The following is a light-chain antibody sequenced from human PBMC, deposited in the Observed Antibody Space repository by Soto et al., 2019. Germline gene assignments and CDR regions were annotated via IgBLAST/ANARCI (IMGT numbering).Light chain of an antibody. CDR3: QQYYSTPLT. Sequence: DIVMTQSPDSLAVSLGESATINCKSSQSVLYRSNNKNYLAWYQQKPGQPPKLLIYWASTRESGVPDRFSGSGYGTDFTLTISSLQAEDVAVYYCQQYYSTPLTFGGGSKVEIK. CDR2: WAS. J-gene: IGKJ4*01. CDR1: QSVLYRSNNKNY. V-gene: IGKV4-1*01.